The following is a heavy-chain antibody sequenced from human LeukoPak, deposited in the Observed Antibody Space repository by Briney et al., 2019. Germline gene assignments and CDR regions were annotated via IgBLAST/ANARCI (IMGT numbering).Heavy chain of an antibody. CDR1: GFTFIDYY. CDR3: ASSGLTGYRIDAFDI. D-gene: IGHD3-9*01. Sequence: GGALRLSCAASGFTFIDYYMSWIRQAPGKGLEGVSYISSSGSTIYYADSVKGRFTISRDNAKNSLYLQMNSLRADDTAVYYCASSGLTGYRIDAFDIWGQGTMVTVSS. J-gene: IGHJ3*02. CDR2: ISSSGSTI. V-gene: IGHV3-11*01.